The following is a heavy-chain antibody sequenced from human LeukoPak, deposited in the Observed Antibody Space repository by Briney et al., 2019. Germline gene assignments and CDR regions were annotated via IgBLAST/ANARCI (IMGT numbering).Heavy chain of an antibody. CDR2: IYYSGST. D-gene: IGHD3-9*01. CDR1: GGSISSGDYY. V-gene: IGHV4-30-4*01. CDR3: ARELRYFDWLYFDH. J-gene: IGHJ4*02. Sequence: PSETLSLTCTVSGGSISSGDYYWSWIRQPPGKGLEWIGYIYYSGSTYYNPSLKSRVTISVDTSKNQFSLKLSSVTAADTAVYYCARELRYFDWLYFDHWGQGTLVTVSS.